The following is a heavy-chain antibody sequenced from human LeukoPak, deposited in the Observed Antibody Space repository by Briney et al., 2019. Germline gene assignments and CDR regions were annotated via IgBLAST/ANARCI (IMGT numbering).Heavy chain of an antibody. J-gene: IGHJ4*02. Sequence: GGSLRLSCTASGFTFGDYAMSWVRQAPGKGLEWVGFIRSKGYGGTTEYAASVKGRFTISRDDSKSIAYLQMNSLKTEDTAVYYCTGTRGIAVAGTRDYWGQGTLVTVSS. CDR2: IRSKGYGGTT. CDR3: TGTRGIAVAGTRDY. D-gene: IGHD6-19*01. CDR1: GFTFGDYA. V-gene: IGHV3-49*04.